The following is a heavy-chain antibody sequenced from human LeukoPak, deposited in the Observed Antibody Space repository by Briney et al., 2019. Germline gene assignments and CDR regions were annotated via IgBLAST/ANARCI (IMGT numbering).Heavy chain of an antibody. CDR1: GFTFSSYG. CDR3: ARDSYSSSWWTDYYYYYYGMDV. D-gene: IGHD6-13*01. Sequence: GRSLRLSCAASGFTFSSYGMHWVRQAPGKGLEWVGVVWFDGGNKYYADSVKGRFTISRDNAKNTLYLQMNSLRAEDTAVYYCARDSYSSSWWTDYYYYYYGMDVWGQGTTVTVSS. J-gene: IGHJ6*02. V-gene: IGHV3-33*01. CDR2: VWFDGGNK.